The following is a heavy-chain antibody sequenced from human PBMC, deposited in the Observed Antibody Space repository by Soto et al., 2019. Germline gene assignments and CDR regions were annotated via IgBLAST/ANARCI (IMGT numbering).Heavy chain of an antibody. Sequence: ASVKVSCKASGYTFTSYGISWVRQAPGQGLEWMGWISAYNGNTNYAQKLQGRVTMTTDTSTSTAYMELRSLRSDDTAVYYCARVGSGWYNLPYYFDYWGQGTLVTVSS. CDR2: ISAYNGNT. V-gene: IGHV1-18*01. D-gene: IGHD6-19*01. CDR3: ARVGSGWYNLPYYFDY. CDR1: GYTFTSYG. J-gene: IGHJ4*02.